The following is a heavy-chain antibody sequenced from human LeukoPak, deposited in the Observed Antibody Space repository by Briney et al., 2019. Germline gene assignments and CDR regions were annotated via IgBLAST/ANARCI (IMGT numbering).Heavy chain of an antibody. D-gene: IGHD2-2*02. Sequence: PSETLSLTCTVSGGSISSGSYYWSWIRQPAGKGLEWIGRIYTSGSTNYNPSLKSRVTISVDTSKNQFSLKLSSVTAADTAVYYCAREGLGYCSSTSCYTDWFDPWGQGTLVTVSS. CDR3: AREGLGYCSSTSCYTDWFDP. V-gene: IGHV4-61*02. CDR2: IYTSGST. CDR1: GGSISSGSYY. J-gene: IGHJ5*02.